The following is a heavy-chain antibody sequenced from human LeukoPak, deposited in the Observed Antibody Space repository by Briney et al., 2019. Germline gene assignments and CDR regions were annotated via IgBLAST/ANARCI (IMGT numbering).Heavy chain of an antibody. CDR3: AKDWFPSTSYGDYPFY. D-gene: IGHD4-17*01. Sequence: PGGSLRLSCAASGFTFSSYGMHWVRQAPGKGLEWVAFIRYDGSNKYYADSVKGRFTISRDNSKNTLYLQMNSLRAEDTAVYYCAKDWFPSTSYGDYPFYWGQGTLVTVSS. CDR2: IRYDGSNK. J-gene: IGHJ4*02. CDR1: GFTFSSYG. V-gene: IGHV3-30*02.